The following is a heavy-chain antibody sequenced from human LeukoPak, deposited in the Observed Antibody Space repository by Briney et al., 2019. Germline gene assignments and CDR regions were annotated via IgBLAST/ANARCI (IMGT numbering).Heavy chain of an antibody. J-gene: IGHJ5*02. CDR3: AREGGSILTGPNWFDP. CDR2: ISSSSSTI. V-gene: IGHV3-48*01. Sequence: GGSLRLSCVASGFTFSRYSMNWVRQAPGKGLEWVSYISSSSSTIYYADSVKGRFTISRDNAKNSLYLQMNSLRAEDTAVYYCAREGGSILTGPNWFDPWGQGTLVTVSS. D-gene: IGHD3-9*01. CDR1: GFTFSRYS.